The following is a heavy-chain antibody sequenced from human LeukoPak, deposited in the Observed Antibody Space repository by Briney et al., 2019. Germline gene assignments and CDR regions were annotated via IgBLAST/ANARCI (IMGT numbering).Heavy chain of an antibody. CDR3: YGGNAEH. D-gene: IGHD4-23*01. CDR1: GLTFSYYG. Sequence: GKSMTLSCAACGLTFSYYGLQGAGPAPAKGVEGVAVIWHDGRNKYYPDPVKGRYTIARDNAKNTLHLQEDSLRAEDTAVYYCYGGNAEHWGQGTLVSVSS. V-gene: IGHV3-33*03. J-gene: IGHJ1*01. CDR2: IWHDGRNK.